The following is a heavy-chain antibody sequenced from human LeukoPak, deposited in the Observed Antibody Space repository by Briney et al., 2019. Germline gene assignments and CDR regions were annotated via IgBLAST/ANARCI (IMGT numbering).Heavy chain of an antibody. J-gene: IGHJ4*02. D-gene: IGHD1-26*01. Sequence: GGSLRLSCAASGFTFSSYSMNWVRQAPGKGLEWVSSISSSSYIYYADSVKGRFTISRDNAKNSLYLQMNSLRAEDTAVYYCARVRDAYSGSYSLGYWGQGTLVTVSS. V-gene: IGHV3-21*01. CDR3: ARVRDAYSGSYSLGY. CDR1: GFTFSSYS. CDR2: ISSSSYI.